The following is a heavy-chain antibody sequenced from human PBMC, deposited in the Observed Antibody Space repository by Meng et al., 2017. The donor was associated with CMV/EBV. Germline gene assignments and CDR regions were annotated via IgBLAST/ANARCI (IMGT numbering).Heavy chain of an antibody. V-gene: IGHV3-30*04. CDR1: GFTFSSYA. J-gene: IGHJ6*02. CDR2: ISYDGRNK. CDR3: AREYSSGWRRYYYYGMDV. D-gene: IGHD6-19*01. Sequence: GESLKISCAASGFTFSSYAMHWVRQAPGKGLEWVAVISYDGRNKYYADSVKGRFTISRHNSKNTLYLQMNSLRAEDTAVYYCAREYSSGWRRYYYYGMDVWGQGTTVTVSS.